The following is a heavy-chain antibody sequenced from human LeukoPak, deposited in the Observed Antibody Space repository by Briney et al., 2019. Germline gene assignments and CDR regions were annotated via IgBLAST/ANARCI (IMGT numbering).Heavy chain of an antibody. J-gene: IGHJ6*03. CDR3: ARESSGRNRFPNYYYYMDV. D-gene: IGHD6-19*01. V-gene: IGHV3-23*01. Sequence: GGSLRLSCVASGFTFSTYVMGWVRQVPGKGLEWVSSVSESGGSTYYADSVKGRFTISRDNSKDTLSLQMNSLRAEDAAVYYCARESSGRNRFPNYYYYMDVWGKGTTVTISS. CDR1: GFTFSTYV. CDR2: VSESGGST.